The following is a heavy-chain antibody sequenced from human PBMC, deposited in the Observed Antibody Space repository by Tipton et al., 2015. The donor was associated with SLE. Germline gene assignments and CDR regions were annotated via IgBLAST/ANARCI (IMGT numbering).Heavy chain of an antibody. V-gene: IGHV3-43D*04. CDR2: ISWDAIST. J-gene: IGHJ2*01. D-gene: IGHD6-13*01. Sequence: SLRLSCAASGFTFDDYVMHWVRQAPGQGLEWVSLISWDAISTYYADSVKGRFTISSDNSKNSVVLQMNSLRVEDTALYYCARGPASAAPLGHYYVDVWGRGTLVIVS. CDR1: GFTFDDYV. CDR3: ARGPASAAPLGHYYVDV.